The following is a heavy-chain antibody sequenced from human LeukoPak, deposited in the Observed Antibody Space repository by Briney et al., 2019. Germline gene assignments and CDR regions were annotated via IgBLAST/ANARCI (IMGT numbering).Heavy chain of an antibody. D-gene: IGHD3-10*01. V-gene: IGHV1-2*06. J-gene: IGHJ4*02. CDR1: GYTFTGYY. CDR3: ARDRDVLLWFGDTYYFDY. Sequence: ASVKVSCKASGYTFTGYYMHWVRQAPGQGLEWMGRISPNSGGTNYAQKFQGRVTMTRDTSISTAYMELSRLRSDDTAVYYCARDRDVLLWFGDTYYFDYWGQGTLVTVSS. CDR2: ISPNSGGT.